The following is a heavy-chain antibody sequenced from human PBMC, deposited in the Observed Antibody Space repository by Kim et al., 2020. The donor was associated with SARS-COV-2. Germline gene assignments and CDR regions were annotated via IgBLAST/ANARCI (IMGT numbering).Heavy chain of an antibody. CDR1: GYTFTSYG. CDR3: ALGEISYPAGDPYYFDY. CDR2: ISSYNGNT. V-gene: IGHV1-18*01. Sequence: ASVKVSCKASGYTFTSYGISWVRQAPGQGLEWMGWISSYNGNTNYAQKLQGRVTMPTDTSTSTAYMELRSLRSDDTAVYYSALGEISYPAGDPYYFDYGGQGTLVSVSS. J-gene: IGHJ4*02. D-gene: IGHD3-16*02.